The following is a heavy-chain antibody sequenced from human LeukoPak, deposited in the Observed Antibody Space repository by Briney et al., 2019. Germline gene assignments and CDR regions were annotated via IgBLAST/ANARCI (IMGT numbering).Heavy chain of an antibody. CDR1: GGSISSGDYY. Sequence: SETLSLTCTVSGGSISSGDYYWSWIRQPPGKGLEWIGYIYYSGSTYYNPSLKSRVTISVDASKNQFSLKLSSVTAADTAVYYCARDRGYSYGSPSAYWYFDLWGRGTLVTVSS. CDR2: IYYSGST. D-gene: IGHD5-18*01. J-gene: IGHJ2*01. V-gene: IGHV4-30-4*01. CDR3: ARDRGYSYGSPSAYWYFDL.